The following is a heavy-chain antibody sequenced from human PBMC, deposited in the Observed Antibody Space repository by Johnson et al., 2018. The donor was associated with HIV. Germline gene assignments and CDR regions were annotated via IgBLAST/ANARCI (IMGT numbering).Heavy chain of an antibody. V-gene: IGHV3-13*01. Sequence: VQLVESGGGLVQPGGSLRLSCAASGFTFSSYDMHWVRQATGKGLEWVSAIGPAGDTYSPGSVKGRFPISRDNAKNTLYLQMNSLRAEDTAVYYCARGVRNSYGYLLGTFDIWGQGTMVTVSS. CDR3: ARGVRNSYGYLLGTFDI. CDR2: IGPAGDT. CDR1: GFTFSSYD. D-gene: IGHD5-18*01. J-gene: IGHJ3*02.